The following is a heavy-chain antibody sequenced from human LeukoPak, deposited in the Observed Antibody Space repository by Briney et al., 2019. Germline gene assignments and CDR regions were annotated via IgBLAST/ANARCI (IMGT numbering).Heavy chain of an antibody. J-gene: IGHJ5*02. D-gene: IGHD3-22*01. Sequence: GGSLRLPCAASGFTFSSYGMHWVRQAPGKGLEWVAVIWYDGSNKYYADSVKGRFTISRDNSKNTLYLQMNSLRAEDTAVYYCARDVAQYYYDSSGYYAWGQGTLVTVSS. CDR3: ARDVAQYYYDSSGYYA. V-gene: IGHV3-33*01. CDR1: GFTFSSYG. CDR2: IWYDGSNK.